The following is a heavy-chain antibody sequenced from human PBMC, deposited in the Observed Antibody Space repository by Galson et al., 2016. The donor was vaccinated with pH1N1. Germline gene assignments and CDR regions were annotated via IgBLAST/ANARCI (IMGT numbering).Heavy chain of an antibody. CDR2: ISGPSSGTI. V-gene: IGHV3-48*02. CDR3: ARVIPFLDPWYMDV. Sequence: SLRLSCAASDSSFSAYSMNWVRQAPGKGLQWLAYISGPSSGTIYYAESVRGRFTISRDNAKNSLFLHMNSLRDEDTAIYFCARVIPFLDPWYMDVWGKGTTVIVSS. J-gene: IGHJ6*03. CDR1: DSSFSAYS. D-gene: IGHD3-3*01.